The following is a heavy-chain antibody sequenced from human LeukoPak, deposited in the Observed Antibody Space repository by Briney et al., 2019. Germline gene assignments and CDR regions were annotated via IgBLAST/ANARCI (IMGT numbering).Heavy chain of an antibody. D-gene: IGHD3-10*01. CDR2: IYPDDSDT. Sequence: GASLQISNQASGSAFTSYWIGWGRPLPGKGLECMGIIYPDDSDTTYSPSFQGQVTISADKSFSTAYLQWSSLKASDTAIYYCARLGGDTYYFGSASYPNWYFDLWGRGTLVTVSS. J-gene: IGHJ2*01. V-gene: IGHV5-51*01. CDR1: GSAFTSYW. CDR3: ARLGGDTYYFGSASYPNWYFDL.